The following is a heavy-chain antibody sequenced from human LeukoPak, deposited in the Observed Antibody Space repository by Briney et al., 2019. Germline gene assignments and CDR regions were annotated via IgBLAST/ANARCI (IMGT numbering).Heavy chain of an antibody. CDR3: AKGLSSMTVITPFDY. V-gene: IGHV3-23*01. CDR1: GFTFSSYA. J-gene: IGHJ4*02. Sequence: GGSLRLSCAASGFTFSSYAMSWVRQAPGKDLEWVSAISGSGGSTYYADSVKGRFTISRDNSKNTLYLQMDSLRAEDTAVYHCAKGLSSMTVITPFDYWGQGTLVTVSS. CDR2: ISGSGGST. D-gene: IGHD4-23*01.